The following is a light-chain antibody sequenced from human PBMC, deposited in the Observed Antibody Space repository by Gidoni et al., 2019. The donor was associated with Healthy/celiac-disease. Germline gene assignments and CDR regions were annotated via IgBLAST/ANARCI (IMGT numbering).Light chain of an antibody. CDR3: QQRSNWPPLT. Sequence: EIVVTQPPAILSVSPGDRATLSCRASQSVSSYLAWYQQKPGQAPRLLIYYASNRATGIPARFSGSGSGTDFTLTISSLEPEDLAVYYCQQRSNWPPLTFGGGTKVEIK. V-gene: IGKV3-11*01. CDR1: QSVSSY. J-gene: IGKJ4*01. CDR2: YAS.